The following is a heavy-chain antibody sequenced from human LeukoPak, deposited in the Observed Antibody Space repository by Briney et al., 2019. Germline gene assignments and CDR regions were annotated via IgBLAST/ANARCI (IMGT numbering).Heavy chain of an antibody. CDR3: AKVRISRPFNYFDY. Sequence: GGSLRLSCAASGFTFSSYAMSWVRQAPGKGLEWGSAISGSGGSTYYADSVKGRFTISRDNSKNTLYLQMNSLRAEDTAVYYCAKVRISRPFNYFDYWGQGTLVTVSS. V-gene: IGHV3-23*01. CDR2: ISGSGGST. CDR1: GFTFSSYA. J-gene: IGHJ4*02. D-gene: IGHD2-2*01.